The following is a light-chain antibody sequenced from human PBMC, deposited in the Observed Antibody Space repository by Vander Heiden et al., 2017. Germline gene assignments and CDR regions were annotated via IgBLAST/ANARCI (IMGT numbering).Light chain of an antibody. CDR2: LGS. Sequence: DIVMTQSPLSLPVTPGEPASISCRSSQSLLHSNGYNYLDWYLQKPGQSPQLLIYLGSNLASGVPDRFSGSGSGTDFTLKISTVEAEDVGVYYCMQALQTPPWTFGQGTKVEIK. CDR3: MQALQTPPWT. CDR1: QSLLHSNGYNY. J-gene: IGKJ1*01. V-gene: IGKV2-28*01.